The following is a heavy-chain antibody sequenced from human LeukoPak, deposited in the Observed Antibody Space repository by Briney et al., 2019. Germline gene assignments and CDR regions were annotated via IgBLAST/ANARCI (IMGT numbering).Heavy chain of an antibody. CDR2: INHSGST. CDR1: GDSISSYY. V-gene: IGHV4-34*01. Sequence: SETLSLTCTVSGDSISSYYWSWIRQPPGKGLEWIGEINHSGSTNYNPSLKSRVTMSVDTSKNQFSLKLSSVTAADTAVYYCARSYGSGSYSPDYWGQGTLVTVSS. CDR3: ARSYGSGSYSPDY. J-gene: IGHJ4*02. D-gene: IGHD3-10*01.